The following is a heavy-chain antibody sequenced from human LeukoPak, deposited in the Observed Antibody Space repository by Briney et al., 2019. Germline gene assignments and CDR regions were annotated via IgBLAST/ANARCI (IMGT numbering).Heavy chain of an antibody. J-gene: IGHJ3*02. V-gene: IGHV4-59*01. D-gene: IGHD3-3*01. CDR2: IYYSGST. Sequence: SETLSLTCTVSGVSISSYYWSWIRQHPGKGLEWIGYIYYSGSTNYNPSLESRVTISVDTSKNQFSLRLSSVTAADTAVYFCASKSERFLETGAFDIWGQGTMVTVSS. CDR3: ASKSERFLETGAFDI. CDR1: GVSISSYY.